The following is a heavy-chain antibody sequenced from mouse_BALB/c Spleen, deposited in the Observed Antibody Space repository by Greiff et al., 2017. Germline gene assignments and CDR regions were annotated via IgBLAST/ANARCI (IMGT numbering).Heavy chain of an antibody. V-gene: IGHV5-4*02. D-gene: IGHD2-14*01. J-gene: IGHJ4*01. CDR1: GFTFSDYY. CDR2: ISDGGSYT. CDR3: AREPKVRRSYYAMDY. Sequence: EVQRVESGGGLVKPGGSLKLSCAASGFTFSDYYMYWVRQTPEKRLEWVATISDGGSYTYYQDSVKERFTISRDNAKNNLYLQMSSLKSEDTAMYYCAREPKVRRSYYAMDYWGQGTSVTVSS.